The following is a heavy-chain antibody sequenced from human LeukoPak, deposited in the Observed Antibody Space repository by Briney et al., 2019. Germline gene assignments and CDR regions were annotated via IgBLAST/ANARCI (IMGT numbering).Heavy chain of an antibody. J-gene: IGHJ1*01. V-gene: IGHV1-69*13. CDR2: IIPIFGTA. D-gene: IGHD3-22*01. CDR1: GGTFSSYA. CDR3: AGVYYYDSSGYYSRSSDNEYFLH. Sequence: SVKVSCKASGGTFSSYAISWVRQAPGQGLEWMGGIIPIFGTANYAQKFQDRVTITADESTSTAYMELSSLRSEDTAVYYCAGVYYYDSSGYYSRSSDNEYFLHWGQGTLITVSS.